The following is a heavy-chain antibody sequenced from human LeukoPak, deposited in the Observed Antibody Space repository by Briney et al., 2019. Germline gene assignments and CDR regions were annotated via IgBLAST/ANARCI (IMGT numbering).Heavy chain of an antibody. J-gene: IGHJ6*02. CDR2: ISWNSGSI. CDR1: GFTFDDYA. D-gene: IGHD5-12*01. Sequence: GGSLRLSCAASGFTFDDYAMYWVRQAPGKGLEWVSGISWNSGSIGYADSVKGRFTISRDNAMNSLYLQMNSLRAEDTALYYCAKIVARIGSNYYYGMDVWGQGTTVTVSS. V-gene: IGHV3-9*01. CDR3: AKIVARIGSNYYYGMDV.